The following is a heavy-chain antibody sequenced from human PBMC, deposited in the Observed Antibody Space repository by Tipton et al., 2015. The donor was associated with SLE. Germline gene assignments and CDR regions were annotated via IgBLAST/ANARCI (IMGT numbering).Heavy chain of an antibody. D-gene: IGHD3-10*01. CDR3: ARVPDYYGSGSLYWYFDL. Sequence: QLVQSGAEVKKPGASVKVSCKASGYTFTSYGISWVRQAPGQGLEWMGWISAYNGNTNYAQKLQGRVTMTTDTSTSTAYMELRSLRSDDTAVYYCARVPDYYGSGSLYWYFDLWGRGTLVTVSS. V-gene: IGHV1-18*01. J-gene: IGHJ2*01. CDR2: ISAYNGNT. CDR1: GYTFTSYG.